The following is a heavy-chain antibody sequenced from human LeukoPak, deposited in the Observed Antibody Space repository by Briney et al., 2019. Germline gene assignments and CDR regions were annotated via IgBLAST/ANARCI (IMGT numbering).Heavy chain of an antibody. J-gene: IGHJ6*04. Sequence: SETLSLTCAVYGGSLSGYYWSWTRQPPGKGLEWIGEINHSGSTNYNPSLKSRVTISVDTSKNQFSLKLSSVTAADTAVYYCASPLGYCSSTSCYGTTYYYGMDVWGKGTTVTVSS. V-gene: IGHV4-34*01. CDR2: INHSGST. CDR3: ASPLGYCSSTSCYGTTYYYGMDV. CDR1: GGSLSGYY. D-gene: IGHD2-2*01.